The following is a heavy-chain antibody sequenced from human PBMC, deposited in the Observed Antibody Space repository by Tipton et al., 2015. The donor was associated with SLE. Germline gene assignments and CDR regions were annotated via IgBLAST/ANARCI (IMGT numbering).Heavy chain of an antibody. CDR2: ISSSSSYI. J-gene: IGHJ4*02. V-gene: IGHV3-21*01. Sequence: LSPTCAASGFIFSSYNMNWVRQAPGKGLEWVSSISSSSSYIYSADSLKGRFTISRDNAKNTLYLQMNSLRAEDTAVYYCARDLITMVQGVTNFDYWGQGTLVTVSS. D-gene: IGHD3-10*01. CDR1: GFIFSSYN. CDR3: ARDLITMVQGVTNFDY.